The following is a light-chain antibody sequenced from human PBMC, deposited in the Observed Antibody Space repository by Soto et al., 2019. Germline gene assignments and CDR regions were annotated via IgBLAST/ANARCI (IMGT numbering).Light chain of an antibody. Sequence: QSVLTXPPSGSGAPRQRGTISCTGSSANIGAGYDVHWYQQLPGTAPKLLIYGNSNRPSGVPDRFSGSKSGTSASLAITGLQAEDEADYYCQSYDSSLSGYVFGTGTKVTVL. CDR3: QSYDSSLSGYV. J-gene: IGLJ1*01. CDR1: SANIGAGYD. CDR2: GNS. V-gene: IGLV1-40*01.